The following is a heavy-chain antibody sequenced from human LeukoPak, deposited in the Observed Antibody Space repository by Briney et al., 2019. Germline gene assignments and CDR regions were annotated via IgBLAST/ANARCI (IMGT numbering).Heavy chain of an antibody. J-gene: IGHJ4*02. CDR3: ARQKVTVVRGVIITEYFDY. CDR1: GYSFTSYW. V-gene: IGHV5-51*01. CDR2: IYPGDSDT. D-gene: IGHD3-10*01. Sequence: GESLKISCKGSGYSFTSYWIGWVRQMPGKGLERMGIIYPGDSDTRYSPSFQGQVTFSADKSISTAYLQWSSLKASDTAMYYCARQKVTVVRGVIITEYFDYWGQGTLVTVSS.